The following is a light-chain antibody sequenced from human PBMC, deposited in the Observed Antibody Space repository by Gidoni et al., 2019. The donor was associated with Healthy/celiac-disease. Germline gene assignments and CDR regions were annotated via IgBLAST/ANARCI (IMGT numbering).Light chain of an antibody. Sequence: DIQMTQSPSYLSASVGDRVTITCRASQSISSYLNWYQQKPGKAPKLLIYAASSLQRGVPSRCSGSGSGTDFTLTISSLQPEDFATYYWQQSYSTPFTFGPGTKVDIK. CDR2: AAS. J-gene: IGKJ3*01. CDR1: QSISSY. CDR3: QQSYSTPFT. V-gene: IGKV1-39*01.